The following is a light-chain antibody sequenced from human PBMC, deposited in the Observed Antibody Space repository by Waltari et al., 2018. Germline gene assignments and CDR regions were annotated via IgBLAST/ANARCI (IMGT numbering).Light chain of an antibody. CDR2: VNSDGSH. CDR1: SGHSRHV. V-gene: IGLV4-69*01. Sequence: QLVLTQSPSVSASLGASVKLTCTLSSGHSRHVIAWHQQQPGKGPRYLMKVNSDGSHSKGDEIPDRFSGSSSGPERYLTISSLQSDDEADYYCQTGGHGTWVFGGGTKLTVL. CDR3: QTGGHGTWV. J-gene: IGLJ3*02.